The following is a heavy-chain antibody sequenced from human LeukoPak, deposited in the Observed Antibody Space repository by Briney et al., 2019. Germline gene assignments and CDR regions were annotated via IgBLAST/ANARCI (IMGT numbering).Heavy chain of an antibody. CDR1: GFSFRFSFSRYA. V-gene: IGHV3-23*01. D-gene: IGHD6-6*01. Sequence: AGGSLRLSCAVSGFSFRFSFSRYAMSWVRQAPGKGLEWVSAISGSGGSTYYADSVKGRFTISRDNAKNTLYLQMNSLRAEDTAVYYCAASKNYWGQGTLVTVSS. J-gene: IGHJ4*02. CDR2: ISGSGGST. CDR3: AASKNY.